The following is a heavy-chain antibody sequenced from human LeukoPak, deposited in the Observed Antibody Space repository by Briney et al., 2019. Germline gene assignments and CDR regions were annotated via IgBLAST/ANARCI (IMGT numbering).Heavy chain of an antibody. J-gene: IGHJ4*02. CDR2: IGIRGGT. D-gene: IGHD6-19*01. CDR3: ARGGIRVSGIDEFDY. CDR1: GCTFTSYY. V-gene: IGHV3-13*01. Sequence: PGGTLTLSCAVSGCTFTSYYMHWIRQPTGKGLEWVAAIGIRGGTNYSPSVKGRFTISRENDENSLYLQINSLRAEDTDVYYCARGGIRVSGIDEFDYWGQGTLVTVSS.